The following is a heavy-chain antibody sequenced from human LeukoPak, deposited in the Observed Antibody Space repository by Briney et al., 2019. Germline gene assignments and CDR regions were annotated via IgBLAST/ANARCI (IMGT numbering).Heavy chain of an antibody. Sequence: GASVKVSCKASGYSFTSYGITWVREAPGQGPEWMGWISGSTGNTHYAQNVQGRVTMTTDTATSTAYMELRSLGSDDTAVGYCARVGRDCSSINCYWEDWFDPWGQGTLVIVSS. V-gene: IGHV1-18*01. D-gene: IGHD2-2*01. CDR3: ARVGRDCSSINCYWEDWFDP. CDR1: GYSFTSYG. CDR2: ISGSTGNT. J-gene: IGHJ5*02.